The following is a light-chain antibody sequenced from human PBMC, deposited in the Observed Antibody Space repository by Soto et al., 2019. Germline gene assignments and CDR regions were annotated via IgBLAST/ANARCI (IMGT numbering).Light chain of an antibody. CDR3: QQSYSTPQT. CDR1: QSISNF. V-gene: IGKV1-39*01. J-gene: IGKJ1*01. Sequence: IQMTQSPSSLSASVGDRVTITCRASQSISNFLNWYQQKPGKAPKLLIYGASSLHIGVPSRFRGSRSETDFSLTISSLQPEDFATYYCQQSYSTPQTFGQGTKVEIK. CDR2: GAS.